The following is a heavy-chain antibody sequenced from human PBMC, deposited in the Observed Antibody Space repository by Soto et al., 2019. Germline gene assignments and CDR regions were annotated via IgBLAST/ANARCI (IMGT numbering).Heavy chain of an antibody. CDR2: IYSDGST. Sequence: EVQLVQSGGGVVQPGGSLRLSCAASGFSVNNNYMSWVRQAPGKGLEWVSVIYSDGSTYYADSVKGRFTISRDNSKNKLYLQMNILRAEDTAGYYCARDSTAYYYMDVWGKGTTVTVSS. V-gene: IGHV3-66*01. CDR1: GFSVNNNY. D-gene: IGHD2-2*01. CDR3: ARDSTAYYYMDV. J-gene: IGHJ6*03.